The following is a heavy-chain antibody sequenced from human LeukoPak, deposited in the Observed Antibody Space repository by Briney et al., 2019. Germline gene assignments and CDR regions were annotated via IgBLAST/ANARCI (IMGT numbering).Heavy chain of an antibody. CDR3: ARGDSSGYYDY. Sequence: GGSLRLSCAASGFTFSSYSMNWVRQAPGKGLEWVSSISSSSSYIYYADSVEGRFTISRDNAKNSLYLQMNSLRAEDTAVYYCARGDSSGYYDYWGQGTLVTVSS. CDR1: GFTFSSYS. D-gene: IGHD3-22*01. CDR2: ISSSSSYI. V-gene: IGHV3-21*01. J-gene: IGHJ4*02.